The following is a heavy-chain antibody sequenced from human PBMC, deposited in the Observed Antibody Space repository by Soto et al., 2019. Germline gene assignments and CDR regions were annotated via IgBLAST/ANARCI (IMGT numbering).Heavy chain of an antibody. D-gene: IGHD3-22*01. CDR1: GYTFTSYG. V-gene: IGHV1-18*01. J-gene: IGHJ3*02. CDR3: ARDLTSDYYDSSGYGDAFDI. CDR2: ISAYNGNT. Sequence: ASVKVSCKASGYTFTSYGISWVRQAPGQGLEWTGWISAYNGNTNYAQKLQGRVTMTTDTSTSTAYMELRSLRSDDTAVYYCARDLTSDYYDSSGYGDAFDIWGQGTMVTVS.